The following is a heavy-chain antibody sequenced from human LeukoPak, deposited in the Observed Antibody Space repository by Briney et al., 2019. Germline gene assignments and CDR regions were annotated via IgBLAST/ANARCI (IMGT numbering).Heavy chain of an antibody. Sequence: RPGGSLRLSCAGSGFMFRNYWMTWVRQAPGKGLEWVSGINWNGGSTGYADSVKGRFTISRDNAKNSLYLQMNSLRAEDTALYYCARDLGDSYWGQGTLVTVSS. D-gene: IGHD3-10*01. CDR3: ARDLGDSY. J-gene: IGHJ4*02. V-gene: IGHV3-20*04. CDR1: GFMFRNYW. CDR2: INWNGGST.